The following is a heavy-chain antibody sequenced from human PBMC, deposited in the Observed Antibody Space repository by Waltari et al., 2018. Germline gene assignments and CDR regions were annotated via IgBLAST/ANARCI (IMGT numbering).Heavy chain of an antibody. D-gene: IGHD7-27*01. CDR3: TTGLGTGESDAFDI. J-gene: IGHJ3*02. CDR1: GFTFSNAW. V-gene: IGHV3-15*01. Sequence: EVQLVESGGGLVKPGESLRLSCAAAGFTFSNAWMTWVRQAPGRGLEWVGRIKSNTDAGTTAYAAPVKVRFTISRDDSKNTLYLQMNGLKIEDTAVYYCTTGLGTGESDAFDIWGQGTVVTVSS. CDR2: IKSNTDAGTT.